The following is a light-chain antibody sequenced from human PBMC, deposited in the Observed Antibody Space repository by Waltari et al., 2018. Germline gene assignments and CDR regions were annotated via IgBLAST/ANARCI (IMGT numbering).Light chain of an antibody. Sequence: QSALTQSASVSGSPGQSITISCTGTSRDVGNYKRVSWYQQHPGKAPKLMIYAVSKRPSGVSDRFSGSKSGDMASLTISGLQPEDEAEYFCSSYAGSSKGVFGGGTKVTVL. CDR2: AVS. CDR1: SRDVGNYKR. V-gene: IGLV2-23*02. J-gene: IGLJ2*01. CDR3: SSYAGSSKGV.